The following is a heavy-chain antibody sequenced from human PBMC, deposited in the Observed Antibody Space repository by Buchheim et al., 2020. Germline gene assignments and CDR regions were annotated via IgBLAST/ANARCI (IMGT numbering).Heavy chain of an antibody. D-gene: IGHD3-22*01. CDR2: INAGNGNT. Sequence: QVQLVQSGAEVKKPGASVKVSCKASGYTFTSYAMHWVRQAPGQRLEWMGWINAGNGNTKYSQKFQGRVTITRDTSASTAYMELSSLRSEDTAVYYCARGRLTMIVVGAPPYLNWFDPWGQGTL. CDR1: GYTFTSYA. V-gene: IGHV1-3*01. J-gene: IGHJ5*02. CDR3: ARGRLTMIVVGAPPYLNWFDP.